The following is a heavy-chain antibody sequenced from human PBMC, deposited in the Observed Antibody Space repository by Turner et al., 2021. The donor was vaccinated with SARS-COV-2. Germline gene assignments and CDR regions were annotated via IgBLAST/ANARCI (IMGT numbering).Heavy chain of an antibody. CDR3: AKAHGYSYGGVDYYYYYGMDV. Sequence: EVQLFESGGGLVQPGGSLRLSCAASGFTFSSYAMSWVRQAPGKGLEWGSAISGSGGSTYYADSVKGRFTISRDNSKNTLYLQMNSLRAEDTAVYYCAKAHGYSYGGVDYYYYYGMDVWGQGTTVTVSS. CDR2: ISGSGGST. CDR1: GFTFSSYA. V-gene: IGHV3-23*01. D-gene: IGHD5-18*01. J-gene: IGHJ6*02.